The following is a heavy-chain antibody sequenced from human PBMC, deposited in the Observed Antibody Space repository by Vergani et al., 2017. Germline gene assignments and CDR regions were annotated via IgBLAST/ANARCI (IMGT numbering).Heavy chain of an antibody. CDR3: AKVGRSEVAGTFGAFDI. V-gene: IGHV3-23*01. CDR1: GFTFIMHA. J-gene: IGHJ3*02. CDR2: LSASDRRT. D-gene: IGHD6-19*01. Sequence: EVQLLESGGGLVQPGGSLRLSCAASGFTFIMHAMSWVRQAPGKGLEWVSTLSASDRRTHYADSVKGRFTISRDISKNTLFLHMNSLRPEDTAVYYCAKVGRSEVAGTFGAFDIWGQGTRVTVSS.